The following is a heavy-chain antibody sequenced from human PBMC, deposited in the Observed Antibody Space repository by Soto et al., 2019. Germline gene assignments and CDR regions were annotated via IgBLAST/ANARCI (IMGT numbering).Heavy chain of an antibody. Sequence: QLQLQESGSGLVKPSQTLSLTCAVSSGSISSGGYSWSWIRQSPGKGLEWIGYISHSGSTYYNPTLTRRGPLAVDSSKNQSTLTLNPATAADTAVYYCARGTPAPHYSGPGTLGTVSS. CDR3: ARGTPAPHY. CDR1: SGSISSGGYS. V-gene: IGHV4-30-2*06. CDR2: ISHSGST. J-gene: IGHJ4*02.